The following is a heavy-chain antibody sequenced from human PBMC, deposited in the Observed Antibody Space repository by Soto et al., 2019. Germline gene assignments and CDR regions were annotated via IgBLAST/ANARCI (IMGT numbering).Heavy chain of an antibody. D-gene: IGHD6-13*01. J-gene: IGHJ5*02. CDR3: ARTERWGSSCYHEDHWFDA. CDR1: GGSFSGYY. Sequence: PSETLSLTCAVYGGSFSGYYWSWIRQPPGKGLEWIGEINHSGSTNYNPSLKSRVTISVDTSKNQFSLKLSSVTAADTAVYYCARTERWGSSCYHEDHWFDAWGQGPPGTVSS. CDR2: INHSGST. V-gene: IGHV4-34*01.